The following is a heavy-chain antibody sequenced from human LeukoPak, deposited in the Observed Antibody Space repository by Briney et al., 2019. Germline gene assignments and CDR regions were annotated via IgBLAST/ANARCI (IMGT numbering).Heavy chain of an antibody. D-gene: IGHD3-3*01. J-gene: IGHJ6*02. CDR2: INSDGSST. CDR3: ARGITIFGVVTLYYYYGMDV. Sequence: GSLRLSCAASGFTFSSYWMHWVRQPPGKGLVWVSRINSDGSSTSYADSVKGRFTISRDNAKNTLYLQMNSLRAEDTAVYYCARGITIFGVVTLYYYYGMDVWGQGTTVTVSS. V-gene: IGHV3-74*01. CDR1: GFTFSSYW.